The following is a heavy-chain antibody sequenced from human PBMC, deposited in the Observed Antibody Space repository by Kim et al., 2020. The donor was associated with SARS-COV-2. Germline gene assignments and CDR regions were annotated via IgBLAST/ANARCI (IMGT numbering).Heavy chain of an antibody. Sequence: ASVKVPCKVSGYTLTELSMHWVRQAPGKGLEWMGGFDPEDGETIYAQKFQGRVTMTGDTSTDTAYMELSSLRSEDTAVYYCATDLGFMVRGVQSWGQGTLVTVSS. CDR3: ATDLGFMVRGVQS. CDR1: GYTLTELS. D-gene: IGHD3-10*01. V-gene: IGHV1-24*01. CDR2: FDPEDGET. J-gene: IGHJ5*02.